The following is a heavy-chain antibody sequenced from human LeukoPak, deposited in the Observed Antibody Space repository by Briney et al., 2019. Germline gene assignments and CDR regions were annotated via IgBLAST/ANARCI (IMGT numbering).Heavy chain of an antibody. CDR3: ARDSGQYDYVWGSYRYFDY. V-gene: IGHV1-18*01. J-gene: IGHJ4*02. CDR2: ISAYNGNT. Sequence: GASVKVSCKASGYTFTSYGISWVRQAPGQGLEWMGWISAYNGNTNYAQKLQGRVTMTTDTSTSTAYMELRSLRSDDTAVYYCARDSGQYDYVWGSYRYFDYWGQGTLVTVSS. CDR1: GYTFTSYG. D-gene: IGHD3-16*02.